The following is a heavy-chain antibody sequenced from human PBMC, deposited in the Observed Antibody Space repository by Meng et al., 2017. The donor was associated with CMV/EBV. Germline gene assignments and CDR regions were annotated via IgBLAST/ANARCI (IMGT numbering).Heavy chain of an antibody. CDR3: ARGEGFDCSSTSCYIYYYYYYGMDV. CDR2: MNPNSGNT. J-gene: IGHJ6*02. Sequence: ASVNVSCKASGYTFTSYDINWVRQATGQGLEWMGWMNPNSGNTGYAQKFQGRVTLTRNTSISTAYMELSSLRSEDTAVYYCARGEGFDCSSTSCYIYYYYYYGMDVWGQGTTVTVSS. CDR1: GYTFTSYD. V-gene: IGHV1-8*03. D-gene: IGHD2-2*02.